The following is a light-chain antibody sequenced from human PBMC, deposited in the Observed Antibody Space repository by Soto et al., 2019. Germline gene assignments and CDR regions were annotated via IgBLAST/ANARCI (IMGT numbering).Light chain of an antibody. CDR1: EDITIY. CDR2: AAS. V-gene: IGKV1-9*01. Sequence: IQLTQSPSSLSASVGDSVTITCRASEDITIYLAWYQQKPGKAPNLLMYAASTLQSGVPSRFSGSGSGTDFTLTISSLQAEDFATYYCQQLNSYPLTFGGGTKVDIK. J-gene: IGKJ4*01. CDR3: QQLNSYPLT.